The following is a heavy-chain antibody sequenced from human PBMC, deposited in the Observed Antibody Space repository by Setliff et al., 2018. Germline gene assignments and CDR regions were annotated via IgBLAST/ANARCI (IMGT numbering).Heavy chain of an antibody. CDR3: AREDTAMATYYYGMDV. CDR2: IYYSGST. CDR1: GGSISSYY. D-gene: IGHD5-18*01. Sequence: TLSLTCTVSGGSISSYYWSWIRQPPGKGLEWIGYIYYSGSTNYNPSLKSRVTISVDTSKNQFSLKLSSVTAADTAVYYCAREDTAMATYYYGMDVWGQGTTVTVSS. V-gene: IGHV4-59*01. J-gene: IGHJ6*02.